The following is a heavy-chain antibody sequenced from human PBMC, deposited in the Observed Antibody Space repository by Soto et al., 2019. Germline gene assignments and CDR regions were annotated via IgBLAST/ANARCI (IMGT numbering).Heavy chain of an antibody. CDR1: GDSISSSKW. V-gene: IGHV4-4*02. D-gene: IGHD6-25*01. CDR3: ARGEGQKQRDY. Sequence: QVQLQQSGPGLVKPAGTLSLTCYVSGDSISSSKWWSWVRQHPGKGLEWIGEIYHSGSTNYNPSLKRRVIISIDKSKNQFSLKLRSVTDADTAVYYCARGEGQKQRDYWCQGTLVTVSS. J-gene: IGHJ4*02. CDR2: IYHSGST.